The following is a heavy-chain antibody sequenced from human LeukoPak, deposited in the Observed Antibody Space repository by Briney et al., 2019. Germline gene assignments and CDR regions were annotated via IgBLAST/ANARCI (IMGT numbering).Heavy chain of an antibody. D-gene: IGHD3-3*01. J-gene: IGHJ5*02. CDR3: AREVGEYDFWSGYYTPNWFDP. Sequence: SETLSLTCAVSGGSSSNLYWTWIRQPPGKGLEWIGYIYYSGSTNYNPSLRSRVTISVDTSKNQFSLKLSSVTAADTAVYYCAREVGEYDFWSGYYTPNWFDPWGQGTLVTVSS. V-gene: IGHV4-59*01. CDR1: GGSSSNLY. CDR2: IYYSGST.